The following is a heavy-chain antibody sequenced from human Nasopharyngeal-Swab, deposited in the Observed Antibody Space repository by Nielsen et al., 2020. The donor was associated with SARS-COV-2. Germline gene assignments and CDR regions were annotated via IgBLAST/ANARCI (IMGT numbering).Heavy chain of an antibody. J-gene: IGHJ5*02. CDR2: ISTTSDYI. V-gene: IGHV3-21*01. Sequence: LKISCAASGFTFTDYVMNWVRQAPGKGLEWVSSISTTSDYIYYADSVKGRFTISRDNAKNSLYLQMNSLRAEDTAVYYCAVSSWQDFDPWGQGTLVTVSS. CDR1: GFTFTDYV. D-gene: IGHD6-13*01. CDR3: AVSSWQDFDP.